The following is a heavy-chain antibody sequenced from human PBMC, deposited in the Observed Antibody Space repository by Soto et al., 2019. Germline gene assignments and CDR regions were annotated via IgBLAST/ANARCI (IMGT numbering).Heavy chain of an antibody. CDR2: IKSKTDGGTT. D-gene: IGHD6-19*01. J-gene: IGHJ4*02. CDR3: GSASGCNGVDS. V-gene: IGHV3-15*01. CDR1: GITFSNPW. Sequence: GGSPKISCAASGITFSNPWMSWVRQAPGKGLEWGGRIKSKTDGGTTDYAAPVEGRFTNSRDDSKNTLELQRNSLKNEDTTVDWCGSASGCNGVDSWGQGTLVTVSS.